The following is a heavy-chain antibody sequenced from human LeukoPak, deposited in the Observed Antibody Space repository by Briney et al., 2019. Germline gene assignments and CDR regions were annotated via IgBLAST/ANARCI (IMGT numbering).Heavy chain of an antibody. D-gene: IGHD2-8*01. CDR1: GFTISPYW. J-gene: IGHJ4*02. Sequence: GGSLRLSCAASGFTISPYWMSWVRQAPGKGLEWVANIKQDGSEKYYVDSVKGRFAISRDNAKNSVYLQMNGLRAEDTAVYYCARVAWSRGGWGQGTLVTVSS. V-gene: IGHV3-7*01. CDR2: IKQDGSEK. CDR3: ARVAWSRGG.